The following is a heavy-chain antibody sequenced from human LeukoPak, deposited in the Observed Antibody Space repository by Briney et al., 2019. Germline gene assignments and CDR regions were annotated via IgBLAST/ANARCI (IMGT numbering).Heavy chain of an antibody. Sequence: GGSLRLSCAASGFTFSSYWMTWVRQAPGKGLEWVANIKQDGSEEYYVDSVKGRFTISRDNAKNSLYLQMNSLRAEDTALYYCARDPGYSYGYDAFDIWGQGTMVTVSS. V-gene: IGHV3-7*03. CDR2: IKQDGSEE. CDR1: GFTFSSYW. D-gene: IGHD5-18*01. J-gene: IGHJ3*02. CDR3: ARDPGYSYGYDAFDI.